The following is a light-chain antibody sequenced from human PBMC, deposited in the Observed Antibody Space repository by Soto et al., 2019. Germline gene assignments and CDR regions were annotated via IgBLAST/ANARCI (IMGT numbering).Light chain of an antibody. V-gene: IGKV1-39*01. Sequence: DIQMTQSPPSLSASIGDSVSISCRASQTVATFLNWYQQKPGKVPQLLIYAASTSQSGVPSRFSGSGSGTDFTLVIDSLQREDFGTYYCQQSLSTPYTFGQGTKVDIK. CDR1: QTVATF. CDR3: QQSLSTPYT. J-gene: IGKJ2*01. CDR2: AAS.